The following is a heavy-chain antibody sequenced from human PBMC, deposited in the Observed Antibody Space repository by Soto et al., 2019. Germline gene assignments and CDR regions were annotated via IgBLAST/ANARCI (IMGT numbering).Heavy chain of an antibody. CDR3: AKGAWYYDILTGYGYFDY. CDR1: GFTFSSYA. D-gene: IGHD3-9*01. J-gene: IGHJ4*02. V-gene: IGHV3-23*01. CDR2: ISGSGVST. Sequence: EVQLLESGGGLVQPGGSLRLSCAASGFTFSSYAMSWARQAPGKGLEWISGISGSGVSTYYADSVKGRFTISRDNSKTTLYLQMNSLRAEDTAVYYCAKGAWYYDILTGYGYFDYWGQGTLVTVSS.